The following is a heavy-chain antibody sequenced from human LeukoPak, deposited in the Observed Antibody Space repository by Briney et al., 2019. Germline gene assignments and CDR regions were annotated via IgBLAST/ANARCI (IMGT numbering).Heavy chain of an antibody. CDR3: ARGSTSDWPFDY. CDR2: INADNGNT. CDR1: GYTFINYA. Sequence: GASVTVSCTASGYTFINYAIHWVRHAPGQRLEWMGWINADNGNTEYSQNFQGRVTITRDTSATTTYMELSSLRSEDTGVYYCARGSTSDWPFDYWGQGTLVTVSS. D-gene: IGHD2-21*02. V-gene: IGHV1-3*01. J-gene: IGHJ4*02.